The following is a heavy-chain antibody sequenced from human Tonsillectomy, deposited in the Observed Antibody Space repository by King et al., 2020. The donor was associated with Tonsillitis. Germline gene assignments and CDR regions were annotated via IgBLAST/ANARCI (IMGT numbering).Heavy chain of an antibody. Sequence: QLVQSGAEVKKPGSSVKISCKASGGSFNNYAINWVRQAPGKGLEWMGRIIPVFGPPNYAQKFRGRVTINADESTSSFNMEVSSLRSEDTAVYYSAREFQLLFGFDPWGQGTLVTVSS. D-gene: IGHD2-21*01. V-gene: IGHV1-69*12. CDR3: AREFQLLFGFDP. J-gene: IGHJ5*02. CDR2: IIPVFGPP. CDR1: GGSFNNYA.